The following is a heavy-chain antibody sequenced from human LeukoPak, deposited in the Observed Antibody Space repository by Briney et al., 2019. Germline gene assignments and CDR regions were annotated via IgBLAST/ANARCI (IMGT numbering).Heavy chain of an antibody. J-gene: IGHJ2*01. CDR1: GYTFTGYY. V-gene: IGHV1-2*02. CDR2: INPNIAAT. Sequence: ASVNVSCKASGYTFTGYYMHWVRQAPGQGLEWLGWINPNIAATNYAQKFQGRVTMTRDTSISTAYMELSRLRSDDTAVYYCARSTGDWYFDLWGRGTLVTVSS. D-gene: IGHD7-27*01. CDR3: ARSTGDWYFDL.